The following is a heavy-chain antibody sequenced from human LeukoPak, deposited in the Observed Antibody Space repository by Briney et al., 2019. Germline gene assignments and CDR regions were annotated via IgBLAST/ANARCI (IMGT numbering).Heavy chain of an antibody. Sequence: ASVKVSCKASGYTLTSYDINWVRQAPGQGLEWMGWMNPNSGNTGYAQKFQGRVTITRNTSISTAYMELSSLRSEDTAVYYCATVVRGVIADYWGQGTLVTVSS. CDR1: GYTLTSYD. V-gene: IGHV1-8*03. D-gene: IGHD3-10*01. CDR3: ATVVRGVIADY. CDR2: MNPNSGNT. J-gene: IGHJ4*02.